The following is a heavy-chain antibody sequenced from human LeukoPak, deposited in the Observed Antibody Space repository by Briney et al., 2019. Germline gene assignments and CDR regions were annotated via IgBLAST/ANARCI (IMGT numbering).Heavy chain of an antibody. CDR2: VHLDGRT. J-gene: IGHJ4*02. CDR1: GGSVSSTNW. Sequence: SGTLSLTCGVSGGSVSSTNWWTWIRQPPGKGLEWIGEVHLDGRTNFNPSLKSRLTMSVDLSENHVSLKLTSVTAADTAVYYCAREGGFYRPLDYSGQGTLVTVSS. V-gene: IGHV4-4*02. D-gene: IGHD6-25*01. CDR3: AREGGFYRPLDY.